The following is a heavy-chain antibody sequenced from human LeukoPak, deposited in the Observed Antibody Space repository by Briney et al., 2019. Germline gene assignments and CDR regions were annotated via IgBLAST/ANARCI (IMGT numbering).Heavy chain of an antibody. V-gene: IGHV1-58*01. CDR1: GFTFTSSA. D-gene: IGHD3-3*01. J-gene: IGHJ6*03. Sequence: SVKVSCKASGFTFTSSAVQWVRQARGQRLEWIGWIVVGSGNTNYAQKFQERVTITRDMSTSTAYMELSSLRSEDTAVYYCGFGVARYYMDVWGKGTTVTVSS. CDR3: GFGVARYYMDV. CDR2: IVVGSGNT.